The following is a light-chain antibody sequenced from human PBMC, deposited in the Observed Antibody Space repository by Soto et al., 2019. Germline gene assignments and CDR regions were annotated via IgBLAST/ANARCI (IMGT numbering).Light chain of an antibody. V-gene: IGLV2-14*03. Sequence: QSVLTQPASVSGYPGQSITISCTGTSSDIGGYNCVSWYQQHPGKAPKLMIYDVSNRPSGVSNRFSGSKSGNTASLTISGLQAEDEADYYCGSYTSTSTLGLFGGGTKLTVL. CDR1: SSDIGGYNC. CDR3: GSYTSTSTLGL. CDR2: DVS. J-gene: IGLJ3*02.